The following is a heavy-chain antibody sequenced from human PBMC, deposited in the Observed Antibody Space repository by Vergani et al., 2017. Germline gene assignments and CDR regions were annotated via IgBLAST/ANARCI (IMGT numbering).Heavy chain of an antibody. CDR2: MNPNSGNT. CDR1: GYTFTSYD. D-gene: IGHD2-2*01. V-gene: IGHV1-8*01. CDR3: AIVPAAMSTEGYYYYMDV. Sequence: QVQLVQSGAEVKKPGASVKVSCKASGYTFTSYDINWVRQATGQGLEWMGWMNPNSGNTGYAQKFQGRVTMTRNTSISTAYMELSSLRAEDTAVYYCAIVPAAMSTEGYYYYMDVWGKGTTVTVSS. J-gene: IGHJ6*03.